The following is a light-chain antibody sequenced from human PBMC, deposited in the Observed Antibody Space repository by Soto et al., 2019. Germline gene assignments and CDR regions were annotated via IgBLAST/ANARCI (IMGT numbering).Light chain of an antibody. CDR2: DAS. Sequence: EIVLTQSPGTLSLSPGDRATLSCWASQSLGGNYLAWYQQKPGQAPRLLMYDASSRATGIPDRFSGSGSRTDFTLIINRLEPEDFAVYYCQQYGRSRTFGQGTKVEIK. CDR3: QQYGRSRT. J-gene: IGKJ1*01. V-gene: IGKV3-20*01. CDR1: QSLGGNY.